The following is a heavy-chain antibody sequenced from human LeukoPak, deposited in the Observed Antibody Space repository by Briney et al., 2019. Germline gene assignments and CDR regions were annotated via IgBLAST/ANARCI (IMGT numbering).Heavy chain of an antibody. Sequence: ASVNVSCKASGYTFTGYYMHWVRQAPGQGLEWMGRINPNSGGTNYAQKFQGRVTMTRDTSISTAYMELSRLRSDDTAVYYCARGTLSIYYYYGMDVWGQGTTVTVSS. CDR3: ARGTLSIYYYYGMDV. CDR2: INPNSGGT. J-gene: IGHJ6*02. D-gene: IGHD2-2*01. CDR1: GYTFTGYY. V-gene: IGHV1-2*06.